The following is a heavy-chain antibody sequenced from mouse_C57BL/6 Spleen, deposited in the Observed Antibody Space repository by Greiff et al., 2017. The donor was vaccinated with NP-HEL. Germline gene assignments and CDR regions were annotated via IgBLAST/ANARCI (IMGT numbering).Heavy chain of an antibody. J-gene: IGHJ1*03. CDR1: GFNIKDDY. CDR2: IDPENGDT. D-gene: IGHD2-5*01. Sequence: VQLQQSGAELVRPGASVKLSCTASGFNIKDDYMHWVKQRPEQGLEWIGWIDPENGDTEYASKFQGKATITADTSSNTAYLQLSSLTSEDTAVYYCTTAGDSYSNHWYFDVWGTGTTVTVSS. CDR3: TTAGDSYSNHWYFDV. V-gene: IGHV14-4*01.